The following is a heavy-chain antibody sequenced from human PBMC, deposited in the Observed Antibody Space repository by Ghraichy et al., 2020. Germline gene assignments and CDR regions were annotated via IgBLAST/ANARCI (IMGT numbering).Heavy chain of an antibody. Sequence: SQTLSLTCAVYGGSFSGYYWSWIRQPPGKGLEWIGEINHSGSTNYNPSLKSRVTISVDTSKNQFSLKLSSVTAADTAVYYCASRYPAAPGGWFAPWGQGTLVTVSS. V-gene: IGHV4-34*01. D-gene: IGHD2-2*01. CDR3: ASRYPAAPGGWFAP. CDR1: GGSFSGYY. CDR2: INHSGST. J-gene: IGHJ5*02.